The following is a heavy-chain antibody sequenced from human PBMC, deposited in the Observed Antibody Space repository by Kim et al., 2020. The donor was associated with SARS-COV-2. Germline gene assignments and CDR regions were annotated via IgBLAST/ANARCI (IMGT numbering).Heavy chain of an antibody. J-gene: IGHJ6*02. CDR3: ARVTSPDYYYYGMDV. Sequence: KVSCKASGGTFSSYAISWVRQAPGQGLEWMGGIIPIFGTANYAQKFQGRVTITADESTSTAYMELSSLRSEDTAVYYCARVTSPDYYYYGMDVWGQGTTVTVSS. V-gene: IGHV1-69*01. CDR1: GGTFSSYA. CDR2: IIPIFGTA.